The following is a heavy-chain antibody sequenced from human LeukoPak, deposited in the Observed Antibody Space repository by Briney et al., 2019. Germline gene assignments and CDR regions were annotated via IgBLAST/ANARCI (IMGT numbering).Heavy chain of an antibody. CDR1: GFTFSRQW. V-gene: IGHV3-7*01. J-gene: IGHJ4*02. CDR3: ARVGSGYDIPHFDY. Sequence: GGSLRLSCAASGFTFSRQWMSWVRQAPQKGLEWVANIKQDGSERYYVDSVRGGFTISRDNAENSLYLQMDSLRADDMAVYFCARVGSGYDIPHFDYWGQGSLLTVSS. D-gene: IGHD5-12*01. CDR2: IKQDGSER.